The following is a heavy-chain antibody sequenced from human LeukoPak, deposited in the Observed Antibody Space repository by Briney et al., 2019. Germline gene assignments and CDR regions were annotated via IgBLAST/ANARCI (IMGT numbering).Heavy chain of an antibody. CDR1: GFSFNNYA. Sequence: GGSLRLPCAASGFSFNNYAMRWLRQAPGKGLEWVSVISGSGRSTYYADSVRGRFTISRDNSKNTLYLQVNSLSAEHTAVYYCARDGGGINSWFWAYDYWGQGALVTVSS. J-gene: IGHJ4*02. CDR2: ISGSGRST. D-gene: IGHD2-21*01. V-gene: IGHV3-23*01. CDR3: ARDGGGINSWFWAYDY.